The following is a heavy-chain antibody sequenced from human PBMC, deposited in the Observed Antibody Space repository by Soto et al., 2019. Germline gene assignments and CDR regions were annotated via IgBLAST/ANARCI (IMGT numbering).Heavy chain of an antibody. CDR2: INPNSGGT. J-gene: IGHJ6*02. CDR3: ARGSRGYGYYYYGMDV. Sequence: APGQGLEWMGWINPNSGGTNYAQKFQGWVTMTRDTSISTAYMELSRLRSDDTAVYYCARGSRGYGYYYYGMDVWGQGTTVTVSS. V-gene: IGHV1-2*04. D-gene: IGHD4-17*01.